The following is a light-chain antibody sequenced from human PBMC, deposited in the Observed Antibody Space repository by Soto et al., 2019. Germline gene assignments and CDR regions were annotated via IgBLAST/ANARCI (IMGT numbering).Light chain of an antibody. J-gene: IGKJ2*01. CDR2: AAS. CDR1: QSLSSY. Sequence: DIQMTQSPSSLSASVGDRVTITCRASQSLSSYLNWYQQKPGKAPKLLIYAASSLQSGVPSRFSGSGAGTDFTLTISSLQPEEFATYYCQQSYSTPPYTFGQGTKLEIK. V-gene: IGKV1-39*01. CDR3: QQSYSTPPYT.